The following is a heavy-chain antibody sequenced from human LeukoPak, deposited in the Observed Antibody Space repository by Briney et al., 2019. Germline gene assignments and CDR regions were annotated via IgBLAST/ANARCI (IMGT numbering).Heavy chain of an antibody. CDR1: GGTFTSYA. Sequence: GASVKLSFNASGGTFTSYAISWVRQAPGQGLEWMGRIIPILGIANYAQKFQGRVTITADKSTSTAYMELSSLRSEDTAVYYCAREIVVVPASEQYYYYYGIDVWGQGTTVTVSS. CDR3: AREIVVVPASEQYYYYYGIDV. D-gene: IGHD2-2*01. J-gene: IGHJ6*02. V-gene: IGHV1-69*04. CDR2: IIPILGIA.